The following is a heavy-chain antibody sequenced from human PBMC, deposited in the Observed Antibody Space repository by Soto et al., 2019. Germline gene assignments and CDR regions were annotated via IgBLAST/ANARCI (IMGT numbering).Heavy chain of an antibody. CDR1: GFTFSSYS. CDR3: LRQQLVRGGDY. J-gene: IGHJ4*02. CDR2: ISSSSSYI. V-gene: IGHV3-21*01. Sequence: EVQLVESGGGLVKPGGSLRLSCAASGFTFSSYSMNWVRQAPGKGLEWVSSISSSSSYIYYADSVKGRFTISRDNAKNPLYVQMNSLRAEDTAVYSCLRQQLVRGGDYWGQGTLVTVSS. D-gene: IGHD6-13*01.